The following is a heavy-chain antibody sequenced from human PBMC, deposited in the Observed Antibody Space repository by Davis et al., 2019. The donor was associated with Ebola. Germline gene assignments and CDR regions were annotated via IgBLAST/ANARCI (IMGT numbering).Heavy chain of an antibody. Sequence: AASVKVSCKASGYTFTTYAMHWVRQAPGQRLEWMGWINAGNGNTKYSQKFQGRVTITRDTSASTAYMELSSLRSEDTAVFYCARGRLGDCSGVSCPPQFDPWGQGTLVTVSS. CDR1: GYTFTTYA. J-gene: IGHJ5*02. V-gene: IGHV1-3*01. D-gene: IGHD2-15*01. CDR3: ARGRLGDCSGVSCPPQFDP. CDR2: INAGNGNT.